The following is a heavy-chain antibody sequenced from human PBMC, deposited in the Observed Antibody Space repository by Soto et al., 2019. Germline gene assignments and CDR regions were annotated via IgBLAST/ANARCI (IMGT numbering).Heavy chain of an antibody. J-gene: IGHJ3*02. CDR1: GYPVTAYY. D-gene: IGHD3-3*01. CDR2: INPATGAA. V-gene: IGHV1-2*02. CDR3: ARGGGVGVAGSAAFDM. Sequence: QLHLVQSGAGVKKPGASVKVSCSASGYPVTAYYMHWVRQAPGRGLEWMGGINPATGAAKYTQTFQGRVTMTRDTTTSTVFMELSGLTSEDTAVFYCARGGGVGVAGSAAFDMWGQGTLVTVSS.